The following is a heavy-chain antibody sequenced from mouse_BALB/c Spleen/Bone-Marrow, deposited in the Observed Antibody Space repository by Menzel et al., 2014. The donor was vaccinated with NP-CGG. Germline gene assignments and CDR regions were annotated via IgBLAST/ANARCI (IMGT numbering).Heavy chain of an antibody. CDR3: ARGNGYHFDY. Sequence: VQLQPPGPSLVKPSQTLSLTCSVTGDSITSSYWNWIRKFPGNKLEYMGYISYSGNAYYNPALKSRIFLTRDTSKNQYYLQLNSVTTEDTATYFCARGNGYHFDYWGQGTTLTVSS. D-gene: IGHD1-2*01. J-gene: IGHJ2*01. CDR2: ISYSGNA. CDR1: GDSITSSY. V-gene: IGHV3-8*02.